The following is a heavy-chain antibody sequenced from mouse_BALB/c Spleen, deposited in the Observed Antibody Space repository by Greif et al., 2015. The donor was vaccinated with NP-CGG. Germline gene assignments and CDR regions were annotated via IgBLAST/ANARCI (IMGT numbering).Heavy chain of an antibody. CDR1: GFTFSSYA. CDR3: ARSHYGNYVDPHYYAMDY. J-gene: IGHJ4*01. V-gene: IGHV5-9-3*01. Sequence: EVQVVESGGGLVKPGGSLKLSCAASGFTFSSYAMSWVRQTPEKRLEWVATISSGGSYTYYPDSVKGRFTISRDNAKNTLYLQMSSLRSEDTAMYYCARSHYGNYVDPHYYAMDYWGQGTSVPVSS. CDR2: ISSGGSYT. D-gene: IGHD2-1*01.